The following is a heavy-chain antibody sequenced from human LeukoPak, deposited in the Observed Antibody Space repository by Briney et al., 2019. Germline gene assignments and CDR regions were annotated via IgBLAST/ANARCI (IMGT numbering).Heavy chain of an antibody. CDR2: IWYDGSDK. D-gene: IGHD3-22*01. CDR1: GXTVSSHG. J-gene: IGHJ4*02. V-gene: IGHV3-33*08. Sequence: PGGSLRLSCAASGXTVSSHGVHWVRQAPGKGLEWVALIWYDGSDKYYEDSVKGRFTISRDNSKNTLYLQMNSLRTEDTAVYYCARDITDDSSAYPDYWGQGTLVTVSS. CDR3: ARDITDDSSAYPDY.